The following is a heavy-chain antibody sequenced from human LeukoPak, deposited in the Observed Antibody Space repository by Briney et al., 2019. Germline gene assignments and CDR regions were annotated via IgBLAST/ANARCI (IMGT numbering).Heavy chain of an antibody. CDR3: ATYRQLLLPFES. CDR2: IFPSGGEI. J-gene: IGHJ4*02. V-gene: IGHV3-23*01. CDR1: GFTFSTFG. D-gene: IGHD1-1*01. Sequence: PGGSLRLSCAASGFTFSTFGMIWVRQPPGKGLEWVSSIFPSGGEIHYADSVRGRFTISRDNSKSTLYLQINSLRAEDTAIYYCATYRQLLLPFESWGQGTLVTVSS.